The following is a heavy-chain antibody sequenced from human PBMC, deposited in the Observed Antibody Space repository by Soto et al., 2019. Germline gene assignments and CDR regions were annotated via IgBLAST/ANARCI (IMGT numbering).Heavy chain of an antibody. CDR3: ARAIAARPSPEYYFDY. J-gene: IGHJ4*02. Sequence: GASVKVSCKASGYTFTSYAMHWVRQAPGQRLEWMGWINAGNGNTKYSQKFQGRVTITRDTSASTAYMELSSLRSEDTAVYYCARAIAARPSPEYYFDYWGQGTLVTVSS. V-gene: IGHV1-3*01. D-gene: IGHD6-6*01. CDR1: GYTFTSYA. CDR2: INAGNGNT.